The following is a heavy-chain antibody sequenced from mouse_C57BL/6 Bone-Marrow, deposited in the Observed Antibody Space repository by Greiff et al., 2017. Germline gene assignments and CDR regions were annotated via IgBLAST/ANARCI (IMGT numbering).Heavy chain of an antibody. J-gene: IGHJ2*01. CDR3: TINWDYFDY. V-gene: IGHV14-4*01. D-gene: IGHD4-1*02. CDR1: GFNIKDDY. Sequence: EVQLQQSGAELVRPGASVKLSCTASGFNIKDDYMHWVKQRPEQGLEWIGWIDPENGDTEYASKFQGKATIPADTSSNTAYMQLSSLTSEDTAVYYCTINWDYFDYWGQGTTLTVSS. CDR2: IDPENGDT.